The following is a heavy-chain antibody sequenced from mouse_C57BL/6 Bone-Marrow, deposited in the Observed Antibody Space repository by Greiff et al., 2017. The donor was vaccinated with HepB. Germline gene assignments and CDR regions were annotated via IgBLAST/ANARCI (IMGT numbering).Heavy chain of an antibody. CDR1: GFTFSDYG. D-gene: IGHD2-5*01. Sequence: EAMLVESGGGLVKPGGSLKLSCAASGFTFSDYGMHWVRQAPEKGLEWVAYISSGSSTIYYADTVKGRFTSSRDNAKNTLFLQMTSLRSEDTAMYYCARAYSNMNAMDYWGQGTSDNVS. CDR2: ISSGSSTI. CDR3: ARAYSNMNAMDY. J-gene: IGHJ4*01. V-gene: IGHV5-17*01.